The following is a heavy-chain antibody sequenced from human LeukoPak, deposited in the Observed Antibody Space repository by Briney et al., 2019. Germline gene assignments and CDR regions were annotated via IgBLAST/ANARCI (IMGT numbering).Heavy chain of an antibody. CDR1: GGTFSSYA. Sequence: SVKVSCKASGGTFSSYAISWVRQAPGHGLEWMGGIIPIFGTANYAQKFQGRVTITTDESTSTAYMELSSLRSEDTAVYYCASHRRYSSSWYSYFDYWGQGTLVTVSS. CDR2: IIPIFGTA. CDR3: ASHRRYSSSWYSYFDY. J-gene: IGHJ4*02. D-gene: IGHD6-13*01. V-gene: IGHV1-69*05.